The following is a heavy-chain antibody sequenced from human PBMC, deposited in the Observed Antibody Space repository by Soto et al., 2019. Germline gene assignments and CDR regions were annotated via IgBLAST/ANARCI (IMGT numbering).Heavy chain of an antibody. Sequence: GSLRLSCPASGFTFSHYDLHWLRQTPGKGLEWVAYISYHGNTEKYADSVKGRFTISRDNYKKEVYLQMNSLRIEDTAVYYCARVGLNVFRAANDSYNWFEPWGQGTLVTVSS. D-gene: IGHD6-25*01. J-gene: IGHJ5*02. CDR3: ARVGLNVFRAANDSYNWFEP. CDR2: ISYHGNTE. V-gene: IGHV3-30*03. CDR1: GFTFSHYD.